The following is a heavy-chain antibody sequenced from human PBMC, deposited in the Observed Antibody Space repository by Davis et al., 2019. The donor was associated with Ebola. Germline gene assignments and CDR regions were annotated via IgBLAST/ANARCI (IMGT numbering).Heavy chain of an antibody. CDR2: IRSKANSYAT. D-gene: IGHD1-1*01. CDR1: GFTFSSSA. J-gene: IGHJ4*02. CDR3: TSTYDDFDY. Sequence: PGGSLRLSCAASGFTFSSSAMHWVRQASGKGLEWVGRIRSKANSYATAYAASVKGRFTISRDDSKNTAYLQMDSLKTEDTAVYYCTSTYDDFDYWGQGTLVTVSS. V-gene: IGHV3-73*01.